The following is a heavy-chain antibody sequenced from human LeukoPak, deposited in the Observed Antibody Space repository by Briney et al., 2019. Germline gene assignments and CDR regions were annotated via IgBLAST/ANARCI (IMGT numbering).Heavy chain of an antibody. Sequence: ASVKVSCKTSGYTFNTDAISWVRQAPAQGLEWMGWISGYNGNTHYAQKFQGRVTMTTDTSTSTAYMELRSLTSDDTAMYYCARDDVYNSGNSFYPFDYWGQGTLVTVSS. D-gene: IGHD3-10*01. CDR3: ARDDVYNSGNSFYPFDY. CDR1: GYTFNTDA. J-gene: IGHJ4*02. CDR2: ISGYNGNT. V-gene: IGHV1-18*01.